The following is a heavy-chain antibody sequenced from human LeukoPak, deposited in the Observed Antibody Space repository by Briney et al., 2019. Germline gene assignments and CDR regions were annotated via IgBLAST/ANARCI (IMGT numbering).Heavy chain of an antibody. CDR3: ARGGDGYSYGYVDY. CDR2: TNHSGST. V-gene: IGHV4-34*01. CDR1: GGSFSGYY. D-gene: IGHD5-18*01. J-gene: IGHJ4*02. Sequence: PSETLSLTCAVYGGSFSGYYWSWIRQPPGKGLEWIGETNHSGSTNYNPSLKSRVTISVDTSKNQFSLKLSSVTAADTAVYYCARGGDGYSYGYVDYWGQGTLVTVSS.